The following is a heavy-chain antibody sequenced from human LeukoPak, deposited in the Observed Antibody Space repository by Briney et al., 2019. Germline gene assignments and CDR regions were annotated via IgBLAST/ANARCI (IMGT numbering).Heavy chain of an antibody. Sequence: GGSLRLSCAASGFTFSSYDMHWVRQATGKGLEWVSAIGTAGDTYYPGSVKGRFTISRENAKNSLYLQMNSLRAGDTAVYYCARVAYYGYYMDVWGKGTTVTVSS. CDR1: GFTFSSYD. J-gene: IGHJ6*03. V-gene: IGHV3-13*01. CDR3: ARVAYYGYYMDV. D-gene: IGHD3-10*01. CDR2: IGTAGDT.